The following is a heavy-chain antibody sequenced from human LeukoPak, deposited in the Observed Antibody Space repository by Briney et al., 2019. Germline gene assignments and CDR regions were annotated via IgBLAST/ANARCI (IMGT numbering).Heavy chain of an antibody. CDR1: GGTFSSYA. J-gene: IGHJ4*02. CDR3: ASGIQLWYEFDY. Sequence: SVKVSCKASGGTFSSYAISWVRQAPGQGLEWMGGIIPIFGTANYAQKFQGRVTISADESTSTAYMELSSLRSEDTAVYYCASGIQLWYEFDYWGQGTLVTVSS. CDR2: IIPIFGTA. V-gene: IGHV1-69*13. D-gene: IGHD5-18*01.